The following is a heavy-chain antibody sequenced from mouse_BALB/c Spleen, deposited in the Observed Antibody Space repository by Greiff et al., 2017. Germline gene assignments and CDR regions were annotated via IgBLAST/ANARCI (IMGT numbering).Heavy chain of an antibody. D-gene: IGHD4-1*01. Sequence: EVKLMESGAELVKPGASVKLSCTASGFNIKDTYMHWVKQRPEQGLEWIGRIDPANGNTKYDPKFQGKATITADTSSNTAYLQLSSLTSEDTAVYYCARAGRGAMDYWGQGTSVTVSS. CDR2: IDPANGNT. J-gene: IGHJ4*01. CDR1: GFNIKDTY. CDR3: ARAGRGAMDY. V-gene: IGHV14-3*02.